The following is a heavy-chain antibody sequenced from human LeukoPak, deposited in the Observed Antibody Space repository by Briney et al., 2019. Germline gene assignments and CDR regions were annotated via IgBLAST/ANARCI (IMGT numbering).Heavy chain of an antibody. CDR3: ARTRRHYYGTGKNLTPWPVGFDV. CDR2: SGSG. V-gene: IGHV4-59*01. D-gene: IGHD3-22*01. J-gene: IGHJ6*02. Sequence: SEPLSLTCTVFTGSFSDYYWTWIRQSPGKGLEWIGYSGSGDYNPSLKSRVTISVDTSKRHFSLTLSSVTAADTAIYYCARTRRHYYGTGKNLTPWPVGFDVWGQGTTVIVS. CDR1: TGSFSDYY.